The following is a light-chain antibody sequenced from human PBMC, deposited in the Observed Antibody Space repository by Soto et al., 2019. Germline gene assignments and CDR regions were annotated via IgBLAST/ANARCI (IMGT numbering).Light chain of an antibody. CDR3: QQSYSTPYT. J-gene: IGKJ2*01. V-gene: IGKV1-39*01. CDR1: QSISNY. Sequence: DIQMTQSPSSLSASVGDRVTITCRASQSISNYLNWYQQNLGKAPKLLIYAASSLQSGVPSRFSGSGSGTDFTLTISSLQPEDFATYYCQQSYSTPYTFGQGTKLKIK. CDR2: AAS.